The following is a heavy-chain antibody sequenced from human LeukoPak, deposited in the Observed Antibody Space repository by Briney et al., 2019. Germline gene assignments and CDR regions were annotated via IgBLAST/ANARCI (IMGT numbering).Heavy chain of an antibody. CDR1: GFTFSSYG. J-gene: IGHJ4*02. V-gene: IGHV3-23*01. D-gene: IGHD3-10*01. Sequence: GGSLRLSCAASGFTFSSYGMSWVRQAPGKGLEWVSAISGSGGSAYYADSVKGRFTISRDNSKNTLYLQMNSLRPEDTAVYYCAKDSKRWKTYYYEAGSYYFDYWGQGTRVTVSS. CDR3: AKDSKRWKTYYYEAGSYYFDY. CDR2: ISGSGGSA.